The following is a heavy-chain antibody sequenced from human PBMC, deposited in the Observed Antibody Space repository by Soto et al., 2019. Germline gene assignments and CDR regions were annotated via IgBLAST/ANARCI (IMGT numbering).Heavy chain of an antibody. CDR2: IYYSGST. D-gene: IGHD2-21*02. CDR3: ARPVVTGVQIYFDY. V-gene: IGHV4-59*01. J-gene: IGHJ4*02. Sequence: QVQLQESGPGLVKPSETLSLTCTVSGGSISGYQWSWIRQPPGKGLEWIGYIYYSGSTNYNPSLKSRVTISVDTSKNQFSLKLTSVTAADTAVYYCARPVVTGVQIYFDYWGQGILVTVSS. CDR1: GGSISGYQ.